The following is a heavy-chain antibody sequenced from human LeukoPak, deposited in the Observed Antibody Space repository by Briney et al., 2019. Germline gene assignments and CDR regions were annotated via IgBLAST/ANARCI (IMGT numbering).Heavy chain of an antibody. J-gene: IGHJ4*02. CDR1: GFTFSSYA. V-gene: IGHV3-23*01. D-gene: IGHD1-1*01. CDR3: AKVQLELRGAYYFDY. CDR2: ISGSGGST. Sequence: GGSLRLSCAASGFTFSSYAMSWVRQAPGKGLERVSAISGSGGSTYYADSVKGRFTISRDNSKNTLYLQMNSLRAEDTAVYYCAKVQLELRGAYYFDYWGQGTLVTVSS.